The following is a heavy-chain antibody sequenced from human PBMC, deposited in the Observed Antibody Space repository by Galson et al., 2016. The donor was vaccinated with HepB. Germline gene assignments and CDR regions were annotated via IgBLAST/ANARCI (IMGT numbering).Heavy chain of an antibody. D-gene: IGHD1-26*01. CDR1: GGTFSNYG. Sequence: SVKVSCKAPGGTFSNYGFTWVRQAPGQGLEWMGGIIPISGTTNYAQKFQGRVTITADESTSTAYMELSSLRSEDTAIFYCAREYRGGSGSYGHPEYFDYWGQGTLVTVSS. J-gene: IGHJ4*02. CDR2: IIPISGTT. CDR3: AREYRGGSGSYGHPEYFDY. V-gene: IGHV1-69*13.